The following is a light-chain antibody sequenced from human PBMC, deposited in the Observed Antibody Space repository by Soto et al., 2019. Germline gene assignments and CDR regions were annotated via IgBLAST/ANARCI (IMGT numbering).Light chain of an antibody. CDR2: SNN. CDR3: AAWDDSLNGWV. CDR1: SSNIGSNT. J-gene: IGLJ3*02. V-gene: IGLV1-44*01. Sequence: QLVLTQPPSASGTPGQRVTISCSGSSSNIGSNTVNWYQQLPGTAPKLLIYSNNQRPSEVPDRFSGSKSGTSASLAISGLTYEDEADYYCAAWDDSLNGWVFGGGTKLTVL.